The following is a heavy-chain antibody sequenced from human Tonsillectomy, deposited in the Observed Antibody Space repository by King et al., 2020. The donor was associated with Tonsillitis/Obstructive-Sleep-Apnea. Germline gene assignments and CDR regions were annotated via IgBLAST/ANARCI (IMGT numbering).Heavy chain of an antibody. J-gene: IGHJ6*03. CDR2: ISGSGGST. CDR1: GFTFSIYA. D-gene: IGHD3-22*01. V-gene: IGHV3-23*04. Sequence: VQLVESGGGLVQPGGALRLSCAASGFTFSIYAMTWVRQAPGKGLEWVSLISGSGGSTYYADSVKGRFTISRDNYKNTLYLQMNSLRVEDTAVYYCEKDSGSSGYYPSNYYYMDVWGKGTTVTVSS. CDR3: EKDSGSSGYYPSNYYYMDV.